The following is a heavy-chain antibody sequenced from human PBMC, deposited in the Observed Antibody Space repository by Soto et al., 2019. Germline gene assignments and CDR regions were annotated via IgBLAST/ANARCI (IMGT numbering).Heavy chain of an antibody. CDR3: ARDGYCSGGSCYSVPVFDY. Sequence: GGSLRLSCAASGFTFSSYAMSWVRQAPGKGLEWVSAISGSGGSTYYADSVRGRFTISRDNSKNTLYLQMNSLRAEDTAVYYCARDGYCSGGSCYSVPVFDYWGQGTLVTVSS. V-gene: IGHV3-23*01. D-gene: IGHD2-15*01. J-gene: IGHJ4*02. CDR2: ISGSGGST. CDR1: GFTFSSYA.